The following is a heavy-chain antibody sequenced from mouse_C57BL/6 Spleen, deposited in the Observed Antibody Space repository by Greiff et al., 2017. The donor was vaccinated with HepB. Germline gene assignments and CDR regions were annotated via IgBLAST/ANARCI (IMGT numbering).Heavy chain of an antibody. D-gene: IGHD4-1*01. CDR2: IDPSDSET. Sequence: QVHVKQPGAELVRPGSSVKLSCKASGYTFTSYWMHWVKQRPIQGLEWIGNIDPSDSETHYNQKFKDKATLTVDKSSSTAYMQLSSLTSEDSAVYYCARGGAGTRGDAMDYWGQGTSVTVSS. V-gene: IGHV1-52*01. CDR3: ARGGAGTRGDAMDY. CDR1: GYTFTSYW. J-gene: IGHJ4*01.